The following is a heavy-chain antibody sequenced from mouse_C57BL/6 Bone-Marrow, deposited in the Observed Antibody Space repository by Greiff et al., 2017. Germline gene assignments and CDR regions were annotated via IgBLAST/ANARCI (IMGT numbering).Heavy chain of an antibody. Sequence: VQLQQPGAELVMPGASVKLSCKASGYTFTSYWMHWVKQRPGQGLEWIGEIDPSDSYTNYNQKFKGKSTLTVDKSSSTAYMQLSSLTSEDSAVYYCARFGNYGGFAYGGQGTLVTVSA. CDR2: IDPSDSYT. V-gene: IGHV1-69*01. J-gene: IGHJ3*01. CDR3: ARFGNYGGFAY. D-gene: IGHD2-1*01. CDR1: GYTFTSYW.